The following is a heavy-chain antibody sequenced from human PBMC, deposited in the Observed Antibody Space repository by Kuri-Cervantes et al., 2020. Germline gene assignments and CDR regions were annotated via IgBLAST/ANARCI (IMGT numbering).Heavy chain of an antibody. CDR3: AGVGGYSDYAIEY. Sequence: SVKVSCKASGGTFSSYAISWVRQAPGQGLEWMGGIIPIFGTANYAQKFQGRVTITTDESTSTAYMELSSLRSEDTAVYYCAGVGGYSDYAIEYWGQGTLVTVSS. V-gene: IGHV1-69*05. J-gene: IGHJ4*02. CDR1: GGTFSSYA. CDR2: IIPIFGTA. D-gene: IGHD5-12*01.